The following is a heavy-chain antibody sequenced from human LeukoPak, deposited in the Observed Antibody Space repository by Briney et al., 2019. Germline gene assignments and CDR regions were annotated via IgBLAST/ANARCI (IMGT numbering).Heavy chain of an antibody. J-gene: IGHJ4*02. CDR2: TYYRSKWYN. Sequence: SQTLSLTCAISGDSVSSNSAAWNWTRHSPSRGLEWLGRTYYRSKWYNDYAVSVKSRITINPDTSKNQFSLQLSSETAADTAVYYCARDAGNTAMVPYYFDYWGQGTLVTVSS. V-gene: IGHV6-1*01. D-gene: IGHD5-18*01. CDR1: GDSVSSNSAA. CDR3: ARDAGNTAMVPYYFDY.